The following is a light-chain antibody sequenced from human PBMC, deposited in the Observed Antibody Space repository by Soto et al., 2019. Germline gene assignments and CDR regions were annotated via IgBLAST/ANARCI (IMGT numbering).Light chain of an antibody. J-gene: IGKJ1*01. Sequence: EIVLTQSPGTLSLSPGEIASLSFSASQSVSSSYLAWYQQIPGQAPRLLINDASRRATGIPDRFSGSGSGTDFTLTISRLEPEDFAVYYCQQYGSSPPTFGQGTKVDIK. CDR1: QSVSSSY. CDR2: DAS. V-gene: IGKV3-20*01. CDR3: QQYGSSPPT.